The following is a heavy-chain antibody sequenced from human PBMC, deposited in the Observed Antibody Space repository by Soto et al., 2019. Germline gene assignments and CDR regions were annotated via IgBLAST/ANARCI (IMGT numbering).Heavy chain of an antibody. CDR1: GGTFSSYA. D-gene: IGHD6-6*01. CDR2: IIPIFGTA. Sequence: QVQLVQSGAEVKKPGSSVKVSCKASGGTFSSYAISWVRQAPGQGLEWMGGIIPIFGTANYAQKFQGRVTITADESTSTAYMELSSLRSEDTAVYYCARVKIAACHFINYYYYGMDVWGQGTTVTVSS. J-gene: IGHJ6*02. V-gene: IGHV1-69*01. CDR3: ARVKIAACHFINYYYYGMDV.